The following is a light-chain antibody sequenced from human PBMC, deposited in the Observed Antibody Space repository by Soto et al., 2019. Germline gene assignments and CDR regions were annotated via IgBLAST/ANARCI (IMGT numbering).Light chain of an antibody. CDR1: QSVSSN. CDR3: QQYNHCPPPLN. J-gene: IGKJ4*01. V-gene: IGKV3-15*01. Sequence: ELVLTQSPATLSVSPGERATLSCRASQSVSSNLAWYQQKPGQAPRLLIYGASTRATGIPARFSGSGYGTECTLTISSLQSDDCAVYDCQQYNHCPPPLNFGGGTKVEIK. CDR2: GAS.